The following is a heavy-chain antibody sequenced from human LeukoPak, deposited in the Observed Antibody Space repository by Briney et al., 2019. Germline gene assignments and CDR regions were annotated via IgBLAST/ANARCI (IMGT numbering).Heavy chain of an antibody. Sequence: SVKVSCKASGGTFSSYAISWVRQAPGQGLEWMGRIIPILGIANYAQKFQGRVTITADKSTSTAYMELSSLRSEDTAVYYCARHHEPCYYYGMDVWGQGTTVTVSS. D-gene: IGHD1-14*01. J-gene: IGHJ6*02. V-gene: IGHV1-69*04. CDR3: ARHHEPCYYYGMDV. CDR1: GGTFSSYA. CDR2: IIPILGIA.